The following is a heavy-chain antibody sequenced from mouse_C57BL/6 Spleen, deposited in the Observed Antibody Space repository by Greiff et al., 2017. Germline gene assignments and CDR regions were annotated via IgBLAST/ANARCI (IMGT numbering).Heavy chain of an antibody. CDR1: GYTFTSYW. V-gene: IGHV1-64*01. CDR2: IHPNSGST. Sequence: QVQLQQSGAELVKPGASVKLSCKASGYTFTSYWMHWVKQRPGQGLEWIGMIHPNSGSTNYNEKFKSKATLTVDKSSSTAYMQLSRLTSEDSAVYYCARPDSYYFDYWGQGTTLTVSS. J-gene: IGHJ2*01. CDR3: ARPDSYYFDY. D-gene: IGHD3-2*01.